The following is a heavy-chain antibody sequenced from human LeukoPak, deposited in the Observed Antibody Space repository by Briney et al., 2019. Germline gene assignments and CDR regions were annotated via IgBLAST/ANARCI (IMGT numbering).Heavy chain of an antibody. D-gene: IGHD6-13*01. CDR3: ASQQNYYYYYMDV. V-gene: IGHV3-23*01. Sequence: GGSLRLSCAASGFTFSNNAMHWVRQAPGKGLEWVSSISGGGGETYYVDSVKGRFIISRDNSKNTLYLQMNGLRVEDTAKYYCASQQNYYYYYMDVWGKGTTVTVSS. CDR1: GFTFSNNA. J-gene: IGHJ6*03. CDR2: ISGGGGET.